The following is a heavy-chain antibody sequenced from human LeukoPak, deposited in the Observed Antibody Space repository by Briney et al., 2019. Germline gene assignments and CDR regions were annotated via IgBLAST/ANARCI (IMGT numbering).Heavy chain of an antibody. CDR1: GDSITSNYYF. J-gene: IGHJ3*02. V-gene: IGHV4-31*03. CDR2: INIRGSA. CDR3: AREVIEPSATDAFDI. Sequence: SETLSLTCTVSGDSITSNYYFWSWIRQHPGEGLEWIGYINIRGSAYYNPSLGSRVTVSIDTSKKQFSLNLSFVTAADTAVYFCAREVIEPSATDAFDIWGQGTMVTVSS. D-gene: IGHD3-16*02.